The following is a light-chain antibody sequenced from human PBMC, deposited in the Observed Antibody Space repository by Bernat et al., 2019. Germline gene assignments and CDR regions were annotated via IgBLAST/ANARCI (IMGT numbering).Light chain of an antibody. V-gene: IGKV3-15*01. Sequence: DIVLTQSPSTLSLSPGERATLSCRASQSVGRYLAWYQQKPGQAPRLLIYRNSTMPYDIPGRFSGSGSGTEFTLTISSLQSEDSAVYYCQQYKNCPPLSTFGQGTNLEV. CDR1: QSVGRY. CDR2: RNS. J-gene: IGKJ2*01. CDR3: QQYKNCPPLST.